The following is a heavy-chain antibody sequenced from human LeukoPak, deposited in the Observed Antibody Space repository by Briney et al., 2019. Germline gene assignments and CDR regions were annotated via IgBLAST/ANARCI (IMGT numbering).Heavy chain of an antibody. CDR2: IYSGGDT. CDR1: GFTVTNYY. D-gene: IGHD2-21*01. J-gene: IGHJ3*02. CDR3: ARDPAYGALDI. Sequence: GGSLRLSCAASGFTVTNYYMSWVRQAPGKGLEWVSVIYSGGDTFHADSVKGRFTLSRDNSKNILYLQMNSLRAEDTAVYYCARDPAYGALDIWGQGTTVTVSS. V-gene: IGHV3-66*01.